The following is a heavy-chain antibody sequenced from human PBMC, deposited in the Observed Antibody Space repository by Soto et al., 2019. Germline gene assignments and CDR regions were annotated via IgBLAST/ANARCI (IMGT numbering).Heavy chain of an antibody. CDR2: IYYGGNT. Sequence: PSETLSLTCTVSGGFISSSTYYWAWIRQPPGKGLEWIGSIYYGGNTYYNPSLESRVIISVDKSKNQFSLKLSSVTAADTAVYHCARGKKRITIFGVVIGGYGMDVWGQGTTVTVSS. CDR3: ARGKKRITIFGVVIGGYGMDV. J-gene: IGHJ6*02. CDR1: GGFISSSTYY. D-gene: IGHD3-3*01. V-gene: IGHV4-39*01.